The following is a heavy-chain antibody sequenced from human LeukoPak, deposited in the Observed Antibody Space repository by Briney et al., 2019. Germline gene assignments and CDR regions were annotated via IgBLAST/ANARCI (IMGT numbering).Heavy chain of an antibody. CDR2: ISVGSEAT. Sequence: GGSLRLSCAASGLTPSNYNMNWDRQAAGPGPEWISYISVGSEATYYADAVGGRFTISRDTAKNSLLLQMNSLRAGDTALYFCARLAGTGYFDLWGQGTLVTVSS. V-gene: IGHV3-48*04. CDR3: ARLAGTGYFDL. CDR1: GLTPSNYN. J-gene: IGHJ4*02. D-gene: IGHD1-1*01.